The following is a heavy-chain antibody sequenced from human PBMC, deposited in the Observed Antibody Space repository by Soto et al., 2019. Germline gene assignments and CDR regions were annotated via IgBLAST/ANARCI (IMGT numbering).Heavy chain of an antibody. CDR2: IVPIVDTS. J-gene: IGHJ4*02. CDR1: GGTFSSYA. D-gene: IGHD5-12*01. CDR3: VRVVAIPGYPDN. V-gene: IGHV1-69*12. Sequence: QVQLVQSGAEVRQPASSVKVSCKTSGGTFSSYAFSWVRQALGQGLEWMGGIVPIVDTSTYAQKFQGRVTITADESTSTVYMELSSLRSDDTAVYYCVRVVAIPGYPDNWGQGTLVTVSS.